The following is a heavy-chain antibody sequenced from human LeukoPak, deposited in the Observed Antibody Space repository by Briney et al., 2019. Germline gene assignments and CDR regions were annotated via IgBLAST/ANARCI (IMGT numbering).Heavy chain of an antibody. CDR1: GVSISSYY. CDR3: ARAKGYYDSSGYWAGNFDY. V-gene: IGHV4-59*01. D-gene: IGHD3-22*01. CDR2: IYYSGST. Sequence: SETLSLTCTVSGVSISSYYWSWIRQPPGKGLEWIGYIYYSGSTNYNPSLKSRVTISVDTSKNQFSLKLSSVTAADTAVYYCARAKGYYDSSGYWAGNFDYWGQGTLVTVSS. J-gene: IGHJ4*02.